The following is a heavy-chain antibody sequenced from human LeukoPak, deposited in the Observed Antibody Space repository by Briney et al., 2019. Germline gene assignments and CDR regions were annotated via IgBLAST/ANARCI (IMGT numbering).Heavy chain of an antibody. D-gene: IGHD5-18*01. Sequence: GGSLRLSCAAPGFTVSSNYMSWVRQPPGKGLEWVSVIYSGGDTSYADSVKGRFTISRDSSKNTLYLQMNSLRAEDTAVYYCARDPGYSYGYLFDYWGQGTLVTVSS. CDR1: GFTVSSNY. J-gene: IGHJ4*02. V-gene: IGHV3-53*01. CDR2: IYSGGDT. CDR3: ARDPGYSYGYLFDY.